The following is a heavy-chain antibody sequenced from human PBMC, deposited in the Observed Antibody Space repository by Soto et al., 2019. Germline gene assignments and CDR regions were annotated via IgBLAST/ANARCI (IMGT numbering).Heavy chain of an antibody. CDR1: GGSFSGYY. CDR2: INHSGST. D-gene: IGHD1-20*01. CDR3: ARADNWNYYYYYGMDV. Sequence: SETLSLTCAVYGGSFSGYYWSWIRQPPGKGLEWIGEINHSGSTNYNPSLKSRVTISVDTSKNQFSLKLSSVTAADTAVYYCARADNWNYYYYYGMDVWGQGTKVT. V-gene: IGHV4-34*01. J-gene: IGHJ6*02.